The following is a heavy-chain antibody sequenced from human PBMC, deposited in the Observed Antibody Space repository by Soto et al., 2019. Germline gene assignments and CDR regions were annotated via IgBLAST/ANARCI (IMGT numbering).Heavy chain of an antibody. Sequence: SETLSLTCTVSGGSISSGGYYWSWIRQHPGKGLEWIGYIYYSGSTYYNPSLKSRVTISVDTSKNQFSLKLSSVTAADTAAYYCARVPGYYDSSGYFQNWFDPWGQGTLVTVSS. V-gene: IGHV4-31*03. CDR3: ARVPGYYDSSGYFQNWFDP. CDR2: IYYSGST. J-gene: IGHJ5*02. CDR1: GGSISSGGYY. D-gene: IGHD3-22*01.